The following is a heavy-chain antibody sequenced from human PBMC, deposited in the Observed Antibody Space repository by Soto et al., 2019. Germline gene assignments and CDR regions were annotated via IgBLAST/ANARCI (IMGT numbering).Heavy chain of an antibody. CDR2: IYPGDSDT. J-gene: IGHJ6*02. CDR3: ARQRESIAVAGTYGMDV. CDR1: GYSFTSYW. Sequence: PGESLKISCKGSGYSFTSYWIGWVRQMPGKGLEWMGIIYPGDSDTRYSPSFQGQVTISADKSISTAYPQWSSLKASDTAMYYCARQRESIAVAGTYGMDVWGQGTTVTISS. V-gene: IGHV5-51*01. D-gene: IGHD6-19*01.